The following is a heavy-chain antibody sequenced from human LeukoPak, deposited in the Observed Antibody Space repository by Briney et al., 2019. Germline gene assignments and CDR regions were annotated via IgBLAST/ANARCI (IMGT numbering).Heavy chain of an antibody. CDR3: AGTYDYVWGSYHHWFDP. CDR1: GGTFSSYA. Sequence: SVKVSCKASGGTFSSYAISWVRQAPGQGLEWMGRIIPILGIANYAQKFQGRVTITADKSTSTAYMELSNLRSEDTAVYYCAGTYDYVWGSYHHWFDPWGQGTLVTVSS. D-gene: IGHD3-16*02. J-gene: IGHJ5*02. CDR2: IIPILGIA. V-gene: IGHV1-69*04.